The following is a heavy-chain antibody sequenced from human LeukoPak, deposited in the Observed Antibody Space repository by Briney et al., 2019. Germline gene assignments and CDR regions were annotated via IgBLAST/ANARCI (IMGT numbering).Heavy chain of an antibody. CDR1: GGSFSGYY. V-gene: IGHV4-34*01. Sequence: SETLSLTCAVYGGSFSGYYWSWIRQPPGKGLEWIGEINHSGSTNYNPSLKSRVTISVDTSKNQFSLKLSSETAADTAVYYCARGIMNDFWSGSPPSFDYWGQGTLVTVSS. CDR3: ARGIMNDFWSGSPPSFDY. CDR2: INHSGST. D-gene: IGHD3-3*01. J-gene: IGHJ4*02.